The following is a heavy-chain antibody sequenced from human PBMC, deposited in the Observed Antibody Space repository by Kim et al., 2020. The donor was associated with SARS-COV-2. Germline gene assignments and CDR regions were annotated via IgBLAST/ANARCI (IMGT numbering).Heavy chain of an antibody. CDR1: GGSISSSSYY. D-gene: IGHD5-12*01. CDR3: ARMGYSSYGMDV. Sequence: SETLSLTCTVSGGSISSSSYYWGWIRQPPGKGPELIGNIYYSGSTYYNPSLKSRVTISVDTSKNQFSLKLSSVTAADTAVYYCARMGYSSYGMDVWGQGT. J-gene: IGHJ6*02. CDR2: IYYSGST. V-gene: IGHV4-39*01.